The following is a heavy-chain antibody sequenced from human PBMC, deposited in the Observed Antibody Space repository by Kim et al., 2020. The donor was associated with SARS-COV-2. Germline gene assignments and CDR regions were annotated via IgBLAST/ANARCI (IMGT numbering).Heavy chain of an antibody. CDR2: ISSSSSTI. CDR3: ARDQAVVRGVIFYYYYGMDV. D-gene: IGHD3-10*01. CDR1: GFTFSSYS. Sequence: GGSLRLSCAASGFTFSSYSMNWVRQAPGKGLEWVSYISSSSSTIYYADSVKGRFTISRDNAKNSLYLQMNSLRDEDTAVYYCARDQAVVRGVIFYYYYGMDVWGQGTTVTVSS. V-gene: IGHV3-48*02. J-gene: IGHJ6*02.